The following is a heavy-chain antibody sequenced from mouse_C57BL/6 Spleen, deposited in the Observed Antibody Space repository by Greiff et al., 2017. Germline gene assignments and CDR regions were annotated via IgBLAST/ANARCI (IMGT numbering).Heavy chain of an antibody. CDR2: IDPETGGT. V-gene: IGHV1-15*01. Sequence: VQLKESGAELVRPGASVTLSCKASGYTFTDYEMHWVKQTPVHGLEWIGGIDPETGGTAYNQKFKGKAILTADKSSSTAYMELRSPTSEDSAVYYCTRPYYSNYDWFAYWGQGTLVTVSA. J-gene: IGHJ3*01. CDR3: TRPYYSNYDWFAY. CDR1: GYTFTDYE. D-gene: IGHD2-5*01.